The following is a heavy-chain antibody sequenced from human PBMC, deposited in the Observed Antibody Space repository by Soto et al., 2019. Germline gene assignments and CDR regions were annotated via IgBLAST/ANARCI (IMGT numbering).Heavy chain of an antibody. Sequence: ISYSIICVRQAPGSLLEWVSYISTSSSTIFYADSVKGRFTMSRDNSKNSLYRQMNSLREKDTAVYYGARDRHPLWSSYYISLDFFDSWGQGTLVTVSS. V-gene: IGHV3-48*02. CDR1: ISYS. D-gene: IGHD3-10*01. CDR2: ISTSSSTI. CDR3: ARDRHPLWSSYYISLDFFDS. J-gene: IGHJ5*01.